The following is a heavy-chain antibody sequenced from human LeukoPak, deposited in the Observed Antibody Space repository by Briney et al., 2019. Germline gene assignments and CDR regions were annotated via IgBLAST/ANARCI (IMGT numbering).Heavy chain of an antibody. CDR3: ARADCSSTSCYPDYYYGMDV. V-gene: IGHV7-4-1*02. Sequence: ASVKVSCKASGYTFTSYAMNWVRQAPGQGLEWMGWINTNTGNPTYAHGFTGRFVFSLDTSVSTAYLQISSLKAEDTAVYYCARADCSSTSCYPDYYYGMDVWGQGTTVTVSS. CDR1: GYTFTSYA. D-gene: IGHD2-2*01. CDR2: INTNTGNP. J-gene: IGHJ6*02.